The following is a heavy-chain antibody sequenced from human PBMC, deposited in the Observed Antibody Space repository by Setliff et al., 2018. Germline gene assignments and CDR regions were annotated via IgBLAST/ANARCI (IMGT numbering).Heavy chain of an antibody. CDR3: TTDPDDFRLDY. J-gene: IGHJ4*02. CDR1: GFTFDYYA. Sequence: GGSLRLSCTASGFTFDYYAMSWVRQAPGKGLEWVGFIRSKAYGGTPEYAASVNGRFTISRDDSKSIAYLQLNSLKTEDTAVYYCTTDPDDFRLDYWGQGTLVTVSS. V-gene: IGHV3-49*04. CDR2: IRSKAYGGTP. D-gene: IGHD2-21*02.